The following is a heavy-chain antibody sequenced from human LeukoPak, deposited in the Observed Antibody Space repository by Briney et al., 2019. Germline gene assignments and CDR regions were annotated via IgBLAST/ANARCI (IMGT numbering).Heavy chain of an antibody. CDR3: AKDPEWELPSYYFDY. D-gene: IGHD1-26*01. CDR2: ISYDGSNK. J-gene: IGHJ4*02. Sequence: GGSLRLSCAASGFTFSSYGMHWVRQAPGKGLEWVAVISYDGSNKYYADSVKGRFTISRDDAKKTLYLQMNSLRAEDTAVYYCAKDPEWELPSYYFDYWGQGTLVTVSS. CDR1: GFTFSSYG. V-gene: IGHV3-30*18.